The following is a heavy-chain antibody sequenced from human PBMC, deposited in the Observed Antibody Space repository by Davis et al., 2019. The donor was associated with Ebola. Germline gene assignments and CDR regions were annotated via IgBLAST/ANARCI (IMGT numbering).Heavy chain of an antibody. D-gene: IGHD3-22*01. CDR1: GFSFSGAA. J-gene: IGHJ4*02. V-gene: IGHV3-73*01. CDR2: IRGKSKNYAT. Sequence: PGGSLRLSFVASGFSFSGAAMHWVRQAPGKGLEWVGRIRGKSKNYATAYAESVKGRFTISRDDEKNTAYLQMHSLKIEDAAVYFCTTLIDFWGQGTLVTVSS. CDR3: TTLIDF.